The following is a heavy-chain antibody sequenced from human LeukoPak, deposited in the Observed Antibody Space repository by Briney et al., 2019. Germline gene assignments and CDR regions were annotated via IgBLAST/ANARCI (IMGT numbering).Heavy chain of an antibody. CDR2: INSNGGST. J-gene: IGHJ4*02. V-gene: IGHV3-64*01. Sequence: GGSLRLSCVASGFTFSSYAMHWVRQTPGKGLEYVSGINSNGGSTHYANSVKGRFTISRDNSKHTLYLQMGSLRTEDTAIYYCVRQGLDDWGQGTLVTVSS. CDR3: VRQGLDD. CDR1: GFTFSSYA.